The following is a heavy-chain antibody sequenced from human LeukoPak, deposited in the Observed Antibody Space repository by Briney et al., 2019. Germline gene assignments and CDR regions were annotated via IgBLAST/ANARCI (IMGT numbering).Heavy chain of an antibody. J-gene: IGHJ4*02. CDR2: IYSGGST. CDR1: GLTVTTRY. D-gene: IGHD3-10*01. CDR3: ARPSSGGLSEDY. Sequence: GGSLRLSCAASGLTVTTRYMSWVRQAPGKGLEWVSIIYSGGSTYYADSVKGRFTISKDDSKNTLYQQMNNLRVEDTAVYYCARPSSGGLSEDYWGQGTLVTVSS. V-gene: IGHV3-53*01.